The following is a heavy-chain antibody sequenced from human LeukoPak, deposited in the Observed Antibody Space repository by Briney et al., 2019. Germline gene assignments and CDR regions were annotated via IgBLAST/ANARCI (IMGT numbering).Heavy chain of an antibody. D-gene: IGHD2-2*02. CDR3: ARDIHVSYYYYYYMDV. V-gene: IGHV4-4*02. CDR2: IYHSGST. CDR1: GGSISSSNW. Sequence: SETLSLTCAVSGGSISSSNWWSWVRQPPGKGLEWIGEIYHSGSTNYNPSLKSRVTISVDTSKNQFSLKLSSVTAADTAVYYCARDIHVSYYYYYYMDVWGKGTTVTVSS. J-gene: IGHJ6*03.